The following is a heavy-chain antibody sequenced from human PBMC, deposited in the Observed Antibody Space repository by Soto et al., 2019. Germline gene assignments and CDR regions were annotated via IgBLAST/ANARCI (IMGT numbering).Heavy chain of an antibody. D-gene: IGHD2-8*01. V-gene: IGHV1-69*12. J-gene: IGHJ6*02. CDR3: ARVYPSYYGMDV. CDR1: GGTFSSYA. CDR2: IIPIFGTA. Sequence: QVQLVQSGAEVKKPGSSVKVSCKASGGTFSSYAISWVRQAPGQGLEWMGGIIPIFGTANYALKIQGRVTITADESTSTAYMELSSLRSEDTAVDYCARVYPSYYGMDVWGQGTTVTVSS.